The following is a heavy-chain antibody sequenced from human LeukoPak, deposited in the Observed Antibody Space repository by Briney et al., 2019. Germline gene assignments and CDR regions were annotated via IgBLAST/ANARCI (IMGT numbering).Heavy chain of an antibody. CDR1: GGSFSGYY. J-gene: IGHJ4*02. CDR2: INHSGST. CDR3: ARGRYYDSSGYYPKGTDY. D-gene: IGHD3-22*01. Sequence: SETLSLTCAVYGGSFSGYYWSWIRQPPGKGLEWIGEINHSGSTNYNPSPKSRVTISVDTSKNQFSLKLSSVTAADTAVYYCARGRYYDSSGYYPKGTDYWGQGTLVTVSS. V-gene: IGHV4-34*01.